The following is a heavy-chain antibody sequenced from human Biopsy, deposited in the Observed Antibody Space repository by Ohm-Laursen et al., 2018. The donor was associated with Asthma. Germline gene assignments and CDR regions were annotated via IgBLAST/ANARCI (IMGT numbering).Heavy chain of an antibody. Sequence: LSLTCAASGFTFSSYAMSWVRQAPGKGLEWVSAISGSGGSTYYADSVKGRFTIPRDNSKNTLYLQMNSLRAEDTAVYYCAKVHRVYAMVGYFDYWGQGTLVTVSS. CDR3: AKVHRVYAMVGYFDY. D-gene: IGHD2-8*01. CDR2: ISGSGGST. J-gene: IGHJ4*02. V-gene: IGHV3-23*01. CDR1: GFTFSSYA.